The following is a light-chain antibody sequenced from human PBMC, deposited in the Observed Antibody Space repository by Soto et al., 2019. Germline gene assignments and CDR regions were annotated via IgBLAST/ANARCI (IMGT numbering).Light chain of an antibody. CDR3: SSYTSSFYV. CDR2: DVS. CDR1: SSDVGGYNY. V-gene: IGLV2-14*01. Sequence: QSALTQPASVSGSPGQSITISCTGTSSDVGGYNYVSWYQQHPGKAPKLMIYDVSNRPSGVSNRFSGSKSGNTASLTISGLQAEDEADYYCSSYTSSFYVFGTGTKDTDL. J-gene: IGLJ1*01.